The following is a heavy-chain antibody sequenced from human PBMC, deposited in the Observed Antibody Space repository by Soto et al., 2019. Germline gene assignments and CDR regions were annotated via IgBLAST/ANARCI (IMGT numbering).Heavy chain of an antibody. CDR3: ARDRGHVEWLPRQIDY. V-gene: IGHV3-53*01. CDR2: LYSGGTT. Sequence: EVQLVESGGGLIQPGGSLRLSCAASGFNFIRKYMIWVRQAPGKGLEWVSILYSGGTTYYADSVKGRFTISRDNSKNTVSLEMNNLRADDTAVYYCARDRGHVEWLPRQIDYWGQGTTVTVSS. D-gene: IGHD3-3*01. J-gene: IGHJ4*02. CDR1: GFNFIRKY.